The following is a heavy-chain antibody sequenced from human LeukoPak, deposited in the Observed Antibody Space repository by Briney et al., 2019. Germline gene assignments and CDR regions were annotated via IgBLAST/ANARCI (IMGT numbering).Heavy chain of an antibody. CDR1: GGSMSNYF. CDR2: IYYSGNT. V-gene: IGHV4-59*08. CDR3: AGRASPYFDS. D-gene: IGHD2-15*01. Sequence: SETLSLTCAVSGGSMSNYFRSWIRQSPGKGLEWIGYIYYSGNTDYNPSLKRRVTISIDTARNQFSLKLTSVTAADTAVYYCAGRASPYFDSWGQGILVTVSS. J-gene: IGHJ4*02.